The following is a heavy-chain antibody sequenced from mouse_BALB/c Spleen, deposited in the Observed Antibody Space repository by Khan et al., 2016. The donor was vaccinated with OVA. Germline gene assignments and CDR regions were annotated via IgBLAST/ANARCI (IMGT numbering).Heavy chain of an antibody. V-gene: IGHV1-4*01. Sequence: VQLQQSGAELTRPGASVKMSCKASGYTFTSYTMYWVKQRPGQGLEWIGYINPVSDYTNYNQNFKDKATLNTDKSSSTAYLQLRSLTSEDSAVYYWATEGAYYRSDGWFAYWGQGTLVTVST. CDR1: GYTFTSYT. D-gene: IGHD2-14*01. CDR2: INPVSDYT. CDR3: ATEGAYYRSDGWFAY. J-gene: IGHJ3*01.